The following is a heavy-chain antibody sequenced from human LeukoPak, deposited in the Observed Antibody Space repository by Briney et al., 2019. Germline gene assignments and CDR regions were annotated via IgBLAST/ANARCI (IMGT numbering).Heavy chain of an antibody. V-gene: IGHV3-66*01. Sequence: GGSLRLSCAASRFTVTSNYMSWFRQAPGKELEWCSVIYNDDRTYYEDSVKGRFTISKDNSNNTLYLQMNSRRAENTAVYFCAKYIGPSRRIFDYWGQGTLVAVSS. CDR1: RFTVTSNY. D-gene: IGHD2/OR15-2a*01. J-gene: IGHJ4*02. CDR2: IYNDDRT. CDR3: AKYIGPSRRIFDY.